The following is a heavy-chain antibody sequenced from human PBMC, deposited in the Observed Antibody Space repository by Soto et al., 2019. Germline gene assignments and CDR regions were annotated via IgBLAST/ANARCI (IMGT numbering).Heavy chain of an antibody. D-gene: IGHD6-19*01. CDR2: ITGSGRTT. Sequence: EVQLLESGGGLVQPGGSLRLSCAASGFTFSNYAMSWVRQAPGKGLQWVSAITGSGRTTYYADSVKGRFTISRDNSKNKLYLQMKSLRAGDTAIYYCAKDVTGTDGWDALDIWGQGTMVTVSS. V-gene: IGHV3-23*01. CDR1: GFTFSNYA. CDR3: AKDVTGTDGWDALDI. J-gene: IGHJ3*02.